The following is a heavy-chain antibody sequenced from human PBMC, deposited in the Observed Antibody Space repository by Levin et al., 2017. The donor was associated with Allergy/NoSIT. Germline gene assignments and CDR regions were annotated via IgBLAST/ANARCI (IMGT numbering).Heavy chain of an antibody. CDR2: ISWNSGSI. Sequence: SLKISCAASGFTFDDYAMHWVRQAPGKGLEWVSGISWNSGSIGYEDSVKGRFTISRDNAKNSLYLQMNSLRAEDTALYYCAKDIGPGGYSGYLTIIGYYYYGMDVWGQGTTVTVSS. V-gene: IGHV3-9*01. J-gene: IGHJ6*02. CDR3: AKDIGPGGYSGYLTIIGYYYYGMDV. CDR1: GFTFDDYA. D-gene: IGHD5-12*01.